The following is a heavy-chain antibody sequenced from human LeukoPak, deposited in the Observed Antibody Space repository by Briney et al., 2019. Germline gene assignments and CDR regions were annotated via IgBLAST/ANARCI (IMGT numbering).Heavy chain of an antibody. D-gene: IGHD3-10*01. CDR3: ARDPYYYGSGIWGYFDY. Sequence: EGSLRLSCAASGFTFSSYGMHWVRQAPGKGLEWVAVIWYDGSNKYYADSVKGRFTISRDNSNNTLYLQMNSLRAEDTAVYYCARDPYYYGSGIWGYFDYWGQGTLVTVSS. CDR1: GFTFSSYG. CDR2: IWYDGSNK. V-gene: IGHV3-33*01. J-gene: IGHJ4*02.